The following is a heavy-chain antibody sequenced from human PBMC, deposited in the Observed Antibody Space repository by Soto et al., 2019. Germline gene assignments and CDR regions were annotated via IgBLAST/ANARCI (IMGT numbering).Heavy chain of an antibody. CDR3: ARDYYGSGSYPWFDP. Sequence: QVQLQESGPGLVKPSETLSLTCTVSGGSISSYYWSWIRQPPGKGLEWIGYIYYSGSTNYNPSLKGRVTISVDTSKNQFSLKLSSVTAADTAVYYWARDYYGSGSYPWFDPWGQGTLVTVSS. D-gene: IGHD3-10*01. CDR1: GGSISSYY. CDR2: IYYSGST. J-gene: IGHJ5*02. V-gene: IGHV4-59*01.